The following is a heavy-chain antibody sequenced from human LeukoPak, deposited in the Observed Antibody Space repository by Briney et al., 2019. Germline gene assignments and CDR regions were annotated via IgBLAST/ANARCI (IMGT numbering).Heavy chain of an antibody. CDR3: AHLGYSSSLDWFDP. J-gene: IGHJ5*02. D-gene: IGHD6-13*01. V-gene: IGHV3-30*03. CDR2: ISYDGSNK. CDR1: GFTFSSYG. Sequence: GGSLRLSCAASGFTFSSYGMHWVRQAPGKGLEWVAVISYDGSNKYYADSVKGRFTISRDNSQNTLYLQMNSLRAEDTAVYYCAHLGYSSSLDWFDPWGQGTLVTVSS.